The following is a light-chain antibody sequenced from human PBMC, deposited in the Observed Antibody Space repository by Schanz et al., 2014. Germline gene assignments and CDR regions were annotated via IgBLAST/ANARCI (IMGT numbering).Light chain of an antibody. Sequence: QSVLTQPASVSGSPGQSITISCTGTSSDVGGYNFVSWYQQHPGKAPKLMIHDVSNRPSGVSNRFSGSKSGNTASLTISGLQAEDEADYYCSSYTSSNTGVFGRGTKLTVL. CDR2: DVS. CDR1: SSDVGGYNF. CDR3: SSYTSSNTGV. J-gene: IGLJ3*02. V-gene: IGLV2-14*01.